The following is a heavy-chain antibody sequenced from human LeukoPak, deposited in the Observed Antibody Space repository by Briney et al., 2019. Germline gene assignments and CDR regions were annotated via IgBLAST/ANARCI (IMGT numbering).Heavy chain of an antibody. Sequence: GGSLRLSCAVSGFTFNNYAVSWVRQAPGKGLEWVSAISDSGGDTYYADSVKGRFTISRDNFKNTLYLQMNSLRAEDTATYYCAKRIQYSSSSAYFDYWGQGTLVTVSS. CDR2: ISDSGGDT. J-gene: IGHJ4*02. CDR3: AKRIQYSSSSAYFDY. D-gene: IGHD6-6*01. V-gene: IGHV3-23*01. CDR1: GFTFNNYA.